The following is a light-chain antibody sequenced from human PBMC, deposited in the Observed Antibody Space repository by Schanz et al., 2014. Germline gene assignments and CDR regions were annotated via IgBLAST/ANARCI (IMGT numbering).Light chain of an antibody. CDR1: QSVSSSY. CDR3: QLPAT. V-gene: IGKV3-20*01. Sequence: EIVLTQSPGTLSLSPGERATLSCRASQSVSSSYLAWYQQKPGQAPRLLIYGASTRATGIPARFSGSGSGTEFTLTISSLQSEDFAVYYCQLPATFGQGTKVEIK. CDR2: GAS. J-gene: IGKJ1*01.